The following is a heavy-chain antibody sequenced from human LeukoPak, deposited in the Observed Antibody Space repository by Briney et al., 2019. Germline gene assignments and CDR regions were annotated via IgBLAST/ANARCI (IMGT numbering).Heavy chain of an antibody. CDR2: ISYDGSNK. D-gene: IGHD6-19*01. J-gene: IGHJ4*02. Sequence: GGSLRLSCAASGFTFGSYGMHWVRQAPGKGLEWVAVISYDGSNKYYADSVKGRFTISRDNSKNTLYLQMNSLRAEDTAVYYCSHIAVANSFDYWGQGTLVTVSS. CDR3: SHIAVANSFDY. CDR1: GFTFGSYG. V-gene: IGHV3-30*03.